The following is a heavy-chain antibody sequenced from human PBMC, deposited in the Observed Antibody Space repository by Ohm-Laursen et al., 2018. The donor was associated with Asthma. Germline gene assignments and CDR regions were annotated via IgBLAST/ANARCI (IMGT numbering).Heavy chain of an antibody. CDR3: ASLPTDYSIDF. J-gene: IGHJ4*02. CDR1: GASIISSRYF. Sequence: GTLSLTWTVSGASIISSRYFWGWFRQSPGKGLEWIGTIHYSGSTNYNPSLRGRVTMFVDTSRSQFSLQWHSVTAPDTAVYYCASLPTDYSIDFWGQGTLVTVSS. D-gene: IGHD4-11*01. CDR2: IHYSGST. V-gene: IGHV4-39*01.